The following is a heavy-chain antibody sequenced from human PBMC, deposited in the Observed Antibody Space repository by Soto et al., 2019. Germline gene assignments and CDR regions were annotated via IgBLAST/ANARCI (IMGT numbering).Heavy chain of an antibody. Sequence: GASVKVSCKASGYTFTSYDINWVRQATGQGLEWMGWMNPNSGNTGYAQKFQGRVTMTRNTSISTAYMELSSLRSEDTAVYYCARVHYDSRGGPDAFDIWGQGIMVTVSS. CDR2: MNPNSGNT. V-gene: IGHV1-8*01. CDR3: ARVHYDSRGGPDAFDI. D-gene: IGHD3-22*01. J-gene: IGHJ3*02. CDR1: GYTFTSYD.